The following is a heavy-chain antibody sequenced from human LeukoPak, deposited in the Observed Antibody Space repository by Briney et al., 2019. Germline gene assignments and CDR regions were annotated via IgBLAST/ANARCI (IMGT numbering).Heavy chain of an antibody. Sequence: GGSLTLSCAVSGFTFRNYWMQWVRQAPGKGLVWVSCISSDGSSTNYADSVKGRFSISRDNAKNTLYLHMNSLRVEDTAQYYCARPMISVMSLGADFWGQGSLVTVSS. CDR2: ISSDGSST. CDR1: GFTFRNYW. J-gene: IGHJ4*02. D-gene: IGHD3/OR15-3a*01. CDR3: ARPMISVMSLGADF. V-gene: IGHV3-74*01.